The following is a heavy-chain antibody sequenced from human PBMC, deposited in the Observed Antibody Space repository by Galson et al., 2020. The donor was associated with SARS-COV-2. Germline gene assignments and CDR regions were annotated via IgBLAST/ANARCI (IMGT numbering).Heavy chain of an antibody. CDR3: AKGATYYDILLGVY. CDR2: ISYDGSNK. J-gene: IGHJ4*02. V-gene: IGHV3-30*18. D-gene: IGHD3-9*01. Sequence: GESLKISCAASGFTFSSYGMHWVRQAPGKGLEWVAVISYDGSNKYYADSVKGRFTISRDNSKNTLYLQMNSLRAEDTAVYYCAKGATYYDILLGVYWGQGTLVTVSS. CDR1: GFTFSSYG.